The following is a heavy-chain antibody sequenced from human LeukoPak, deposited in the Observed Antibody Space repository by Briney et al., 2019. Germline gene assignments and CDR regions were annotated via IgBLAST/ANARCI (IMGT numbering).Heavy chain of an antibody. Sequence: GGSLRLSCAASGFAFSSYGMSWVRQAPGKGLEWVSAISGSGGSTYYADSVKGRFTISRDNSKNTLYLQMNSLRAEDTAVYYCAKDGGGWYTTGWYYFDCWGQGTLVTVSS. CDR2: ISGSGGST. J-gene: IGHJ4*02. D-gene: IGHD6-19*01. CDR1: GFAFSSYG. V-gene: IGHV3-23*01. CDR3: AKDGGGWYTTGWYYFDC.